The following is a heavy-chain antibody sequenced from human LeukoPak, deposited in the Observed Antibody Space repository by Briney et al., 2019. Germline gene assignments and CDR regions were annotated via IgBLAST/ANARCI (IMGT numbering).Heavy chain of an antibody. J-gene: IGHJ4*02. Sequence: ASVKVSCKASGYTFTSYYMHWVRQAPGQGLEWMGIINPSRGSTSYAQKFQGRVTMTRDMSTSTVYMELSSLRSEDTAVYYCARGKIVRPMGVTGTSPYYFDYWGQGTLVTVSS. D-gene: IGHD1-1*01. CDR2: INPSRGST. CDR3: ARGKIVRPMGVTGTSPYYFDY. CDR1: GYTFTSYY. V-gene: IGHV1-46*01.